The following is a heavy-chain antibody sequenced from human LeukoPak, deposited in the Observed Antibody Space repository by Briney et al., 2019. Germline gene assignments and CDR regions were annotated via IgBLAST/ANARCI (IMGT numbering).Heavy chain of an antibody. V-gene: IGHV4-39*07. J-gene: IGHJ4*02. CDR3: ARGLYSSSSPY. CDR1: GGSISSSSYY. Sequence: SETLSLTCTVSGGSISSSSYYWGWIRQPPGKGLEWIGSIYYSGSTYYNPSLKSRVTISVDTSKNQFSLKLSSVTAADTAVYYCARGLYSSSSPYWGQGTLVTVSS. D-gene: IGHD6-6*01. CDR2: IYYSGST.